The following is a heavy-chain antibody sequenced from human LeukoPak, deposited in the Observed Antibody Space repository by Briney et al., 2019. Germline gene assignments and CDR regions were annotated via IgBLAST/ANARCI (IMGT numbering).Heavy chain of an antibody. CDR1: GFTFDDYA. Sequence: QPGRSLRLSCAASGFTFDDYAMHWVRQAPGKGLEWVSGISWNRGSIGYADSVKGRFTISRDNAKNSLYLQMNSLRAEDTALYYCAKDMNNVDTAMVLDYWGQGTLVTVSS. V-gene: IGHV3-9*01. D-gene: IGHD5-18*01. J-gene: IGHJ4*02. CDR2: ISWNRGSI. CDR3: AKDMNNVDTAMVLDY.